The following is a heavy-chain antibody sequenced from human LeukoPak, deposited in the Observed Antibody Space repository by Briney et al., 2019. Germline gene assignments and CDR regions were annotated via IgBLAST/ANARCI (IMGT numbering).Heavy chain of an antibody. J-gene: IGHJ6*02. D-gene: IGHD3-16*01. CDR3: ARDYDSNYGMDV. CDR2: IWYDGSNK. Sequence: GGSLRLSCAASGFTFSSYGMHWVRQAPGKGLEWVAVIWYDGSNKYNADSVKGRFTISRDNSKNTLYLQMNSLRAEDTAVYYCARDYDSNYGMDVWGQGTTVTVSS. CDR1: GFTFSSYG. V-gene: IGHV3-33*01.